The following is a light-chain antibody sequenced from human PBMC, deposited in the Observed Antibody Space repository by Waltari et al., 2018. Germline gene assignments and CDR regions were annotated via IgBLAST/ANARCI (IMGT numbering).Light chain of an antibody. V-gene: IGLV2-14*01. Sequence: QSALTQPASVSGSPGQSITISCPGTSSDVGGYNYVPWYQQHPGKAPKLMIYEVSNRPSGVSNRFSGSKSGNMASLTISGLQAEDEADYYCSSYTSSSTPYVFGTGTKVTVL. J-gene: IGLJ1*01. CDR1: SSDVGGYNY. CDR3: SSYTSSSTPYV. CDR2: EVS.